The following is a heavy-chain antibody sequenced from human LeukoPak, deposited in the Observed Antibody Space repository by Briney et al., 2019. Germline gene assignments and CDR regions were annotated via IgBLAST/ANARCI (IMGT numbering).Heavy chain of an antibody. V-gene: IGHV4-59*02. CDR1: GGSVSNYY. CDR3: GGREYQLVEY. D-gene: IGHD2-2*01. Sequence: SETLSLTCTVSGGSVSNYYWSWIRQPPGKGLEWIGYMYYSGSANYSPSLKSRITMSVDTSKNQFSLSLSSVSAADTAVYYCGGREYQLVEYWGQGTLVTVSS. J-gene: IGHJ4*02. CDR2: MYYSGSA.